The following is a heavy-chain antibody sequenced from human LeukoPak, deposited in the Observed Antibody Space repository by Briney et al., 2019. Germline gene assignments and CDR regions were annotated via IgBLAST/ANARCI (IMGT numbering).Heavy chain of an antibody. Sequence: ASVKVSCKASDYTFTNYAISWVRQAPGQGLEWMGWINAYNGNTKYAQKLQGRVTMTRNTSISTAYMELSSLRSEDTAVYYCARVQWLAPQYYFDYWGQGTLVTVSS. J-gene: IGHJ4*02. CDR2: INAYNGNT. CDR3: ARVQWLAPQYYFDY. CDR1: DYTFTNYA. D-gene: IGHD6-19*01. V-gene: IGHV1-18*04.